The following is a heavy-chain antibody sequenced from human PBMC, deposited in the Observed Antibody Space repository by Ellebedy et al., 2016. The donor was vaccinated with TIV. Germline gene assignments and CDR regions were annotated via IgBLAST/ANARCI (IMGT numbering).Heavy chain of an antibody. CDR3: ARDGMWLQLRDYYYGMDV. CDR1: GGTFSSYA. Sequence: AASVKVSCKASGGTFSSYAISWVRQAPGQGLEWMGRIIPILGIANYAQKFQGRVTITADKSTSTAYMELSSLRSEDTAVYYCARDGMWLQLRDYYYGMDVWGQGTTVTVSS. D-gene: IGHD5-24*01. J-gene: IGHJ6*02. CDR2: IIPILGIA. V-gene: IGHV1-69*04.